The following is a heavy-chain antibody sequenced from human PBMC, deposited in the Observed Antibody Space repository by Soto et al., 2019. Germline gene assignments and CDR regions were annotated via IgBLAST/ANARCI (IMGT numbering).Heavy chain of an antibody. CDR3: ASKPRVGYYFDY. CDR1: SGSISSSNW. J-gene: IGHJ4*02. CDR2: IYHSGST. D-gene: IGHD6-25*01. V-gene: IGHV4-4*02. Sequence: SETLSLTCAVSSGSISSSNWWSWVRQPPGKGLEWIGEIYHSGSTNYNPSLKSRVTISVDKSKNQFSLKLSSVTAADTAVYYCASKPRVGYYFDYWGQGTLVTVSS.